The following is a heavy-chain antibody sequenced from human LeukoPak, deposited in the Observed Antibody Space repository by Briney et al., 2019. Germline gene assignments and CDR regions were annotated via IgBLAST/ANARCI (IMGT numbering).Heavy chain of an antibody. CDR1: GFTLGDYA. V-gene: IGHV3-49*04. D-gene: IGHD6-13*01. CDR2: IRSKAYGGTT. Sequence: PGESLILSCTASGFTLGDYAMRRVRQAPGGGLEWVGCIRSKAYGGTTEYAASVKGRFTISRDDSKSIAYLQMNSLKTEDTAVYYCTREGYSSSWYESFDYWGQGTLVTVSS. CDR3: TREGYSSSWYESFDY. J-gene: IGHJ4*02.